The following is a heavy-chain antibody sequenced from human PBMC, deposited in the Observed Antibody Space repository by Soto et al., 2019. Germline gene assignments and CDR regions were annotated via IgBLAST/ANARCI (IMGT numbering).Heavy chain of an antibody. D-gene: IGHD3-10*01. J-gene: IGHJ5*02. CDR2: ISAYNGNT. V-gene: IGHV1-18*01. CDR3: ARSMVRGVIITGKRSHFDP. CDR1: GYTFTSYG. Sequence: ASVKVSCKASGYTFTSYGISWVRQAPGQGLEWMGWISAYNGNTNYAQKLQGRVTMTTDTSTSTAYMELRSLRSDDTAVYYCARSMVRGVIITGKRSHFDPWGQGTLVTVSS.